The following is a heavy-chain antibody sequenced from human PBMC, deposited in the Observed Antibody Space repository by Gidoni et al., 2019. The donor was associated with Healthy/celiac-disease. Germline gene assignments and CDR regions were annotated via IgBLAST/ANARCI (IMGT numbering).Heavy chain of an antibody. CDR2: INHSGST. V-gene: IGHV4-34*01. CDR1: GGSFSGYY. D-gene: IGHD3-16*01. J-gene: IGHJ5*02. Sequence: QVQLQQWGAGLLKPSETLSLTCAVYGGSFSGYYWSWIRQPPGKGLEWIGEINHSGSTNYNPSLKSRVTISVDTSKNQFSLKLSSVTAADTAVYYCARQGRGPGGFTLGRYNWFDPWGQGTLVTVSS. CDR3: ARQGRGPGGFTLGRYNWFDP.